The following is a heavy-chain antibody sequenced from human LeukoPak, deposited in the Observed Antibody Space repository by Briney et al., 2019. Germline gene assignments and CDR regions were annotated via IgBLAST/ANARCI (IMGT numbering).Heavy chain of an antibody. D-gene: IGHD2-2*01. J-gene: IGHJ4*02. CDR1: GFTFSSYG. CDR2: IWYDGSNK. CDR3: ARDLYCSSTSCSALFDY. V-gene: IGHV3-33*01. Sequence: PGRSLRLSCAASGFTFSSYGMHWVRQAPGKGLEWVAVIWYDGSNKYYADSVKGRFTISRDNSKNTLYLQMNSLRAEDTAVYYCARDLYCSSTSCSALFDYWGQGTLVTVSS.